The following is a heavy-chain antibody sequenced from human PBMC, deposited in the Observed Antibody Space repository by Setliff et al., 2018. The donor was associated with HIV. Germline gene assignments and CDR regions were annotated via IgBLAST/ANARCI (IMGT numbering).Heavy chain of an antibody. V-gene: IGHV4-39*07. CDR2: IYYSGST. CDR3: ARDPWVRGVIMAPDY. J-gene: IGHJ4*02. Sequence: LSLTCTVSGGSISSSSYYWGWIRQPPGKGLEWIGTIYYSGSTYYNTSLKSRVTISVDTSKNQFSLKLSSVTAADTAVYYCARDPWVRGVIMAPDYWGQGTLVTVSS. CDR1: GGSISSSSYY. D-gene: IGHD3-10*01.